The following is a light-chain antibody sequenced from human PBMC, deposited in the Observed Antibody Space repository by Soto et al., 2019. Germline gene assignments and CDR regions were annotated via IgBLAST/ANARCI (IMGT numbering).Light chain of an antibody. CDR3: QQYKTYPWT. V-gene: IGKV1-5*03. J-gene: IGKJ1*01. CDR1: QSISSW. Sequence: DIQMTQSPSTLSTSVGDRVTITCRASQSISSWLAWYQQKPGKAPKLLIYGASSLEGGVPSRFGGSGSGTEFTLTISSLQPDDFATYYCQQYKTYPWTFGLGTKVEIK. CDR2: GAS.